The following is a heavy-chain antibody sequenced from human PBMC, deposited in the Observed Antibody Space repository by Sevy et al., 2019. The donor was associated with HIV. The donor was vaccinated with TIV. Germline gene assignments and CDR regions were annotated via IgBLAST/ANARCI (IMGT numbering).Heavy chain of an antibody. Sequence: GGSLRLSCAASGFTVSSNYMSWVRQAPGKGLEWVSVIYSGGSTYYADSVKGRFTISRDNSKNTLYLQMNSLRAEDTGVYYCAREAGYGSGSYYEDLYYFDYWGQGTLVTVSS. CDR3: AREAGYGSGSYYEDLYYFDY. CDR1: GFTVSSNY. D-gene: IGHD3-10*01. J-gene: IGHJ4*02. V-gene: IGHV3-66*02. CDR2: IYSGGST.